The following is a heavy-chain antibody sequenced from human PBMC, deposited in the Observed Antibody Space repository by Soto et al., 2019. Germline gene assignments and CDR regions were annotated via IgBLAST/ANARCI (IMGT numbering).Heavy chain of an antibody. Sequence: DVQLVESGGGLVQPGGSRRLSCSASGFTFNDYTMLWVRQAPGKGLEWVSGISWNGGTIGYADSVQGRFTISRDSATNSLYLEMSSLRAEDTALYYCAKGRRVRGPGLDYYMDVWGKGTSVTVSS. CDR2: ISWNGGTI. D-gene: IGHD2-15*01. V-gene: IGHV3-9*01. CDR1: GFTFNDYT. CDR3: AKGRRVRGPGLDYYMDV. J-gene: IGHJ6*03.